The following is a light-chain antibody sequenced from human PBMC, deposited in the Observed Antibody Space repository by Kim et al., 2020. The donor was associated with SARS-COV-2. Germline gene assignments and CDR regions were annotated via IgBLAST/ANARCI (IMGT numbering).Light chain of an antibody. CDR3: CSYAGSSTSYV. J-gene: IGLJ1*01. Sequence: HSITISCTGTSSDVGSYNLVSWYQQQPGKAPKLMIYEGSKRPSGVSNRFSGSKSGNTASLTISGLQAEDEADYYCCSYAGSSTSYVFGTGTKVTVL. CDR2: EGS. V-gene: IGLV2-23*01. CDR1: SSDVGSYNL.